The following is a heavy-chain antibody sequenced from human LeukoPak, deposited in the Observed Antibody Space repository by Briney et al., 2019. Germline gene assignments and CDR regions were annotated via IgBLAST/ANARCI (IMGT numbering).Heavy chain of an antibody. Sequence: GASVKVSCKASGYTFTGYYMHWVRQAPGQGLEWMGWINPNSGGTNYAQKFQGRVTMTRDTPISTAYMELSRLRSDDTAVYYCARDLGYCSSTSCQGSYFDYWGQGTLVTVSS. CDR2: INPNSGGT. CDR1: GYTFTGYY. D-gene: IGHD2-2*01. CDR3: ARDLGYCSSTSCQGSYFDY. V-gene: IGHV1-2*02. J-gene: IGHJ4*02.